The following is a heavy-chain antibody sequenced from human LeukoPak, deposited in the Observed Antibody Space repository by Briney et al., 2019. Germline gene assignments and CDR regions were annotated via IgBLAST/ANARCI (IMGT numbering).Heavy chain of an antibody. CDR1: GYPICTGYD. CDR3: ARQRFLEWLVSSREHNWFDP. V-gene: IGHV4-38-2*01. D-gene: IGHD3-3*01. Sequence: SETLSLTCAVSGYPICTGYDWGWIRQPPGKGLEWIGSIYHSGSTYYNPSLKRRVTLAVDTSKYQFSLKLGSVTAADTAVYDCARQRFLEWLVSSREHNWFDPWGQGTLVTVSS. J-gene: IGHJ5*02. CDR2: IYHSGST.